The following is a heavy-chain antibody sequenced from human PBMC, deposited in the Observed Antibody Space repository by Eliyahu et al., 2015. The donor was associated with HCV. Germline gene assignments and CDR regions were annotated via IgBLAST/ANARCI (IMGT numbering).Heavy chain of an antibody. J-gene: IGHJ4*02. CDR2: ISGSGGST. D-gene: IGHD2-2*01. CDR3: ARENVPAAFHDY. Sequence: EVQLLESGGGLVQPGGSLRLSXAASGFTFSSYAXGWGPPAPGXGVGWVXXISGSGGSTYYADSVKGRFTISRDNSKNTLYLQMNSLRAEDTAVYYCARENVPAAFHDYWGQGTLVTVSS. V-gene: IGHV3-23*01. CDR1: GFTFSSYA.